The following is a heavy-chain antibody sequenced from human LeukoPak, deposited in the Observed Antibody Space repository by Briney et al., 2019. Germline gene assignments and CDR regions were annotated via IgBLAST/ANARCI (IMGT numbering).Heavy chain of an antibody. CDR2: ISGSGGST. J-gene: IGHJ4*02. V-gene: IGHV3-23*01. CDR3: AKPFYDFWSGYYHFDY. D-gene: IGHD3-3*01. Sequence: PGGSLRLSCAASGFTFSSYAMSWVRQAPGKGLEWVSAISGSGGSTYYADSVKGRFTISRDNSKNTLYLQMNSLRAEDTAVYYCAKPFYDFWSGYYHFDYWGQGTLVTVSS. CDR1: GFTFSSYA.